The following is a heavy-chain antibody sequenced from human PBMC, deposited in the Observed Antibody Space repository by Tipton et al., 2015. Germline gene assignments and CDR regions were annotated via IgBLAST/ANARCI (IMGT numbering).Heavy chain of an antibody. J-gene: IGHJ4*02. CDR1: GFDFSIYG. Sequence: SLRLSCAASGFDFSIYGMHWVRQAPGKGLEWVAVIWYDESHKFYADSVEGRFTFSRDNAKNKLYLQMSSLRAEDTAVYYCARDRYGDLDYWGQGTLVTVSS. V-gene: IGHV3-33*08. CDR2: IWYDESHK. D-gene: IGHD4-17*01. CDR3: ARDRYGDLDY.